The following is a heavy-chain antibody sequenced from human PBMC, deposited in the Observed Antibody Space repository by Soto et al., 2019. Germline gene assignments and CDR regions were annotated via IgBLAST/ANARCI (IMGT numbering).Heavy chain of an antibody. Sequence: GGSLRLSCAASGFTFSSYAMSWVRQAPGKGLEWVSAISGRGGSTYYADSVKGRFTIPRDNSKNTRYLQMNSLRAEDTAVYYCAKEVGTEYYDYIWGSYPTDYWGQGTLVTVSS. V-gene: IGHV3-23*01. CDR2: ISGRGGST. CDR1: GFTFSSYA. CDR3: AKEVGTEYYDYIWGSYPTDY. J-gene: IGHJ4*02. D-gene: IGHD3-16*02.